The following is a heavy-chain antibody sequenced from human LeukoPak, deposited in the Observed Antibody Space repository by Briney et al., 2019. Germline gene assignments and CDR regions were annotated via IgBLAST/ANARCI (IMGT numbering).Heavy chain of an antibody. J-gene: IGHJ5*02. CDR2: MSYDGSNK. V-gene: IGHV3-30*04. Sequence: PGRSLRLSCAASGFTFSSYAMHWVRQAPGEGLEWVAVMSYDGSNKYYADSVKGRFTISRDNSKNTLYLQMNSLRAEDTAVYYCSRERCSSTSCADNWFDPWGQGTLVTVSS. D-gene: IGHD2-2*01. CDR3: SRERCSSTSCADNWFDP. CDR1: GFTFSSYA.